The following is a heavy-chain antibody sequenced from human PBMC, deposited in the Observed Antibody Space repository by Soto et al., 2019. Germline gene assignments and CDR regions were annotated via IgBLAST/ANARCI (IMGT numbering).Heavy chain of an antibody. J-gene: IGHJ5*02. D-gene: IGHD3-16*01. Sequence: EVQLVESGGGLVQSGGSLRLSCAASGFTFTGYWMSWVRQAPGKGLEWVANTNEDGREKFYVDSVKGRFTISRDNAKNSLYLQMNSLRAEDTAVYYCARDRGALGPWGQGTLVTVSS. CDR1: GFTFTGYW. V-gene: IGHV3-7*01. CDR2: TNEDGREK. CDR3: ARDRGALGP.